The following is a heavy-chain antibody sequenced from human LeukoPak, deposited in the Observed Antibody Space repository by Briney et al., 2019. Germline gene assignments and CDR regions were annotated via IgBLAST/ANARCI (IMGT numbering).Heavy chain of an antibody. CDR2: ISGSGDRT. V-gene: IGHV3-23*01. D-gene: IGHD6-13*01. CDR3: AKDWVLEQLGFDGFDI. CDR1: GFTFRSYA. Sequence: QPGGSLRLSCAASGFTFRSYAMSWVRQAPGKGLEGVSGISGSGDRTSSADSVKGRFTISRDNSKNTLYLQMNSLSAEDTAVYYCAKDWVLEQLGFDGFDIWGQGTMVTVSS. J-gene: IGHJ3*02.